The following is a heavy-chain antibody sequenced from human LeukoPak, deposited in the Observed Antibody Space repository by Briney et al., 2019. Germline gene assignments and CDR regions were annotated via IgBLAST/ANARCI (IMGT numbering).Heavy chain of an antibody. D-gene: IGHD3-10*01. V-gene: IGHV4-61*09. CDR3: ARDYGYDAFDI. J-gene: IGHJ3*02. Sequence: PSQTLSLTCTVSGGSFSIGTYYWNWIRQPAGKGLEWIGHVYTSGSTNYNPSLKSRVTISVDTSKNQFSLKLSSVTAADTAVYYCARDYGYDAFDIWGQGTMVTVSS. CDR1: GGSFSIGTYY. CDR2: VYTSGST.